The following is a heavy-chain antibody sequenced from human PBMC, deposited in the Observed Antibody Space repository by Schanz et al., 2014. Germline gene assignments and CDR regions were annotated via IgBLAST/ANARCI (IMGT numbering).Heavy chain of an antibody. CDR2: IQSDGSIT. D-gene: IGHD3-10*01. V-gene: IGHV3-74*01. Sequence: EVQLVESGGGVVHPGGSLRLSCAASGFTFSSYWMHWVRQAPGKGLVWVSRIQSDGSITTYADSVKGRFAISRDNAKNTLYLQMNSLGAEDTAVYYCARATYYHVSGSYYGNCDSWGQGTLVTFSS. J-gene: IGHJ4*02. CDR3: ARATYYHVSGSYYGNCDS. CDR1: GFTFSSYW.